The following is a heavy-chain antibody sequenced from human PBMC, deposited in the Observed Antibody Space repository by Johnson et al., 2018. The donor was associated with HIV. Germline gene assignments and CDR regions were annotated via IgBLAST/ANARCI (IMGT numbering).Heavy chain of an antibody. CDR1: EFPFSTYW. Sequence: VQLVESGGGVVQPGGSLRLSCAASEFPFSTYWMSWVRQAPGKGLEWVAKIKQDGGEMYYVDSVKGRFTISRDNAKNSLYLQMNNLRVEDKAVYYCARVGDFWSGPRRYDAFDIWGQGTLVTVSS. V-gene: IGHV3-7*05. CDR2: IKQDGGEM. D-gene: IGHD3-3*01. J-gene: IGHJ3*02. CDR3: ARVGDFWSGPRRYDAFDI.